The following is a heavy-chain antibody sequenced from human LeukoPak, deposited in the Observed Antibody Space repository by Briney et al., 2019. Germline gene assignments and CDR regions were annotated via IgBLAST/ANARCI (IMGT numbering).Heavy chain of an antibody. V-gene: IGHV4-61*02. J-gene: IGHJ1*01. CDR3: ARVAAGTGFFQY. CDR1: GGSISSGSYC. Sequence: SQTLSLTCTVSGGSISSGSYCWSWIRQPAGKGLEWIGRIYTSGSTNYNPSLKSRVTISVDTSKNQFSLKLSSVTAADTAVYYCARVAAGTGFFQYWGQGTLVAVSS. CDR2: IYTSGST. D-gene: IGHD6-13*01.